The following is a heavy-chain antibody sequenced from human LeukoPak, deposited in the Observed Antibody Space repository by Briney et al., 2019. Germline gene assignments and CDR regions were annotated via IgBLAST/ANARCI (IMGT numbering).Heavy chain of an antibody. CDR2: IYYSGST. CDR3: ARGSGGYHYDH. D-gene: IGHD3-22*01. J-gene: IGHJ5*02. CDR1: GGSISSDY. Sequence: SETLSLTCTVSGGSISSDYWSWIRQPPGKGLEWIGYIYYSGSTNYNPSLKSRVTISVDTSKNQFSLKLSSVTAADTAVYYCARGSGGYHYDHWGQGTLVTVSS. V-gene: IGHV4-59*01.